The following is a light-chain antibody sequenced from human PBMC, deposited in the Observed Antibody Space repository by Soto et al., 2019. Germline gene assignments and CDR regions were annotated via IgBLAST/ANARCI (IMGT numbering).Light chain of an antibody. J-gene: IGKJ1*01. V-gene: IGKV1-5*03. CDR3: QHYNSYSEA. CDR2: KAS. Sequence: DIQMTQSPSTLSGSVGDRVTITCRASQTISSWLAWYQQKPGKAPKLLIYKASTLKSGVPSRFSGSGSGTEFTLTLCSLQPDDFATYYCQHYNSYSEAFGQGTKVELQ. CDR1: QTISSW.